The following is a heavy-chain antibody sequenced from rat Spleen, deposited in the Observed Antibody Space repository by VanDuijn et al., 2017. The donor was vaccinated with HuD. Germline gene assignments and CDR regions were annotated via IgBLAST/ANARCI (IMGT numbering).Heavy chain of an antibody. CDR2: INSAGST. Sequence: EVQLQESGPGLVKPSQSLSLTCSVTGYSITSSYRWNWIRKFPGNKLEWMGYINSAGSTNYNPSLKSRISITRDTSKNQFFLQVNSVTTEDTATYYCARSVVGDVMDAWGQGASVTVSS. CDR3: ARSVVGDVMDA. CDR1: GYSITSSYR. D-gene: IGHD1-1*01. V-gene: IGHV3-3*01. J-gene: IGHJ4*01.